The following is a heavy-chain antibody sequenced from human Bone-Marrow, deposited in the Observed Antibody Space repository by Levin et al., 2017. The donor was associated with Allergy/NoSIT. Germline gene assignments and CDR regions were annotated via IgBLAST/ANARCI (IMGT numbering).Heavy chain of an antibody. V-gene: IGHV3-30*18. CDR1: XXXGSGWE. J-gene: IGHJ5*02. D-gene: IGHD4-17*01. Sequence: GGSLRLSCAAXXXXGSGWEQEWRSQAQGKGLEWVAVISYDGSNKYYADSVKGRFTISRDNSKNTLYLQMNSLRAEDTAVYYCAKGTLPDYDDWFDPWGQGTLVTVSS. CDR3: AKGTLPDYDDWFDP. CDR2: ISYDGSNK.